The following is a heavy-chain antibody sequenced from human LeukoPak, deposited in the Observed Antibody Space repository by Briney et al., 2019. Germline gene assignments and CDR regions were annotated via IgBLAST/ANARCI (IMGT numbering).Heavy chain of an antibody. CDR1: GYTFTSYY. CDR2: INPSGGST. V-gene: IGHV1-46*01. Sequence: ASVKVSCKASGYTFTSYYMHWVRQAPGQGLEWMGIINPSGGSTSYAQKFQGRVTMTRDTSTSTVYMELSNLRSEDTAVYYCARGGDSSGYDYLGGWGVDYWGQGTLVTVSS. D-gene: IGHD5-12*01. CDR3: ARGGDSSGYDYLGGWGVDY. J-gene: IGHJ4*02.